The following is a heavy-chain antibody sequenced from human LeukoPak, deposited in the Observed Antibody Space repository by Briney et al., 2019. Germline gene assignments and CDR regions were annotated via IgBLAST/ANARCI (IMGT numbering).Heavy chain of an antibody. CDR2: IYHSGST. D-gene: IGHD3-10*01. J-gene: IGHJ3*02. V-gene: IGHV4-30-2*01. CDR1: GGSISSGGYS. Sequence: PSETLSLTCAVSGGSISSGGYSWSWMRQPPGKGREWIGYIYHSGSTYYNPSLKSRVTISVDRSKNQFSLKLSSVTAADTAVYYCARGQITMVRGVIITHDAFDIWGQGTMVTVSS. CDR3: ARGQITMVRGVIITHDAFDI.